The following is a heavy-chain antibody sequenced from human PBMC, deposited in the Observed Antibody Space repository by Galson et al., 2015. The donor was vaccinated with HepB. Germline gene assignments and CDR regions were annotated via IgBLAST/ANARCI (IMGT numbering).Heavy chain of an antibody. CDR1: GFTFSSYA. Sequence: LRLSCAASGFTFSSYAMHWVRQAPGKGLEWVAVISYDGSNKYYADSVKGRFTISRDNSKNTLYLQMNSLRAEDTAVYYCARDAHTRWLGITMVRGAPDYWGQGTLVTVSS. CDR3: ARDAHTRWLGITMVRGAPDY. J-gene: IGHJ4*02. CDR2: ISYDGSNK. D-gene: IGHD3-10*01. V-gene: IGHV3-30-3*01.